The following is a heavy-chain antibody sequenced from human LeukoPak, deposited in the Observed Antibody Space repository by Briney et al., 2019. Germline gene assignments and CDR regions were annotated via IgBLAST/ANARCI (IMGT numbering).Heavy chain of an antibody. CDR2: IHYSGTT. CDR1: GASISSEDYY. V-gene: IGHV4-39*07. J-gene: IGHJ4*02. Sequence: SETLSLTCTVSGASISSEDYYWGWIRQSSGKGLEWIGTIHYSGTTYYNPSLMGRLTLSVDMSKNQFSLKLTSVTAADTAVYYCANYVYTRDYPWWVGFDSWGQGTLVTVSS. D-gene: IGHD4-17*01. CDR3: ANYVYTRDYPWWVGFDS.